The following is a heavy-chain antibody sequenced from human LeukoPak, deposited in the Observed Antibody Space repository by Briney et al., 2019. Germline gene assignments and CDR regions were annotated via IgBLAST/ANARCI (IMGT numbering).Heavy chain of an antibody. CDR2: IYFSGST. CDR1: GGSISSGGHY. J-gene: IGHJ5*02. CDR3: ARDRAQEYYDYVWGSYSYWFDP. Sequence: SETLSLTCNVSGGSISSGGHYWSWIRQHPGEGLEWIGYIYFSGSTYYNPSLKSRVTISVDTSKNQFSLKLSSVTAADTAVYYCARDRAQEYYDYVWGSYSYWFDPWGQGTLVTVSS. D-gene: IGHD3-16*01. V-gene: IGHV4-31*03.